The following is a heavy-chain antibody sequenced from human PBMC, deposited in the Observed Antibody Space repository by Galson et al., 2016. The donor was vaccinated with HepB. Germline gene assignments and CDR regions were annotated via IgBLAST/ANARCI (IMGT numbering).Heavy chain of an antibody. J-gene: IGHJ5*01. Sequence: ETLSLTCTVSGGSISDPNFYWGWVRQPPGKGLEWVSTIYYTGSSYYNLSLKSRLSISVDTSKNQFSLRLNSVTAADTAVYYCARMALQEYSSSFFGSWGQGSLVIVSS. CDR3: ARMALQEYSSSFFGS. D-gene: IGHD6-6*01. CDR1: GGSISDPNFY. CDR2: IYYTGSS. V-gene: IGHV4-39*01.